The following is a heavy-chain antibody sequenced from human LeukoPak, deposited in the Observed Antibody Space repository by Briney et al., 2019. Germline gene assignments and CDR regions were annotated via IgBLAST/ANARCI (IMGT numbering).Heavy chain of an antibody. CDR3: ARHEYSGSYYGLSWFDP. CDR2: IYYSGST. CDR1: GGSISSSGYY. V-gene: IGHV4-39*01. D-gene: IGHD1-26*01. J-gene: IGHJ5*02. Sequence: SETLSLTCTVSGGSISSSGYYWGWIRQPPGKGLEWIASIYYSGSTYYNPYLKNRVTISVDTSKNQLSLQLSSLTAADTAVYYCARHEYSGSYYGLSWFDPWGQGTLVTVSS.